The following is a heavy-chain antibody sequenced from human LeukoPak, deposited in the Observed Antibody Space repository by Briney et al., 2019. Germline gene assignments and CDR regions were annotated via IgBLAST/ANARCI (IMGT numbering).Heavy chain of an antibody. V-gene: IGHV4-59*08. CDR3: ARRDVGAAGRYFDL. CDR2: IHSSGSP. Sequence: SETLSLTCTVSGGSISSYYWTWIRQPPGKGLEWIWYIHSSGSPDYNPSLKSRVTISVDTPNNQFSLKLSSVTATDTAVYYCARRDVGAAGRYFDLWGRGTLVTVSS. J-gene: IGHJ2*01. CDR1: GGSISSYY. D-gene: IGHD1-26*01.